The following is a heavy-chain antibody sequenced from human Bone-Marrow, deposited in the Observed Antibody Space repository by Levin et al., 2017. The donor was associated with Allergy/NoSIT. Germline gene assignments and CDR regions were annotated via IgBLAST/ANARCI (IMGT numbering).Heavy chain of an antibody. Sequence: GLEWMGIIYPGDSDIRYSPSFQGQVTISADKSINTAYLQWGSLEASDTAIYYCARHGTFLDYWGQGTLVTVSS. V-gene: IGHV5-51*01. CDR2: IYPGDSDI. D-gene: IGHD1-1*01. CDR3: ARHGTFLDY. J-gene: IGHJ4*02.